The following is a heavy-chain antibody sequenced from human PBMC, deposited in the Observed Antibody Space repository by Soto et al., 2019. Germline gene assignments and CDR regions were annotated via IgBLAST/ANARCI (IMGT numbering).Heavy chain of an antibody. J-gene: IGHJ5*02. Sequence: LQESGPGLVKPSQTLSLTCFVSGYSITAGGYYWSWIRHLPGKGLEWIGSFYSSGSIIYNPSLRSRVSISGDTSSNHFSMSLTSVTGADMGRYYCARMYSSGSGWFHPWGQGTLVTVSS. CDR2: FYSSGSI. D-gene: IGHD6-19*01. V-gene: IGHV4-31*03. CDR1: GYSITAGGYY. CDR3: ARMYSSGSGWFHP.